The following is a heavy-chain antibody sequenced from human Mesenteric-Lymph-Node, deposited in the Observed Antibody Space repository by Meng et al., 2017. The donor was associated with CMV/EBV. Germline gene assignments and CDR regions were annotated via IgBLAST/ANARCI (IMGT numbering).Heavy chain of an antibody. Sequence: SETLSLTCTVSGGSISSGDYYWSWIRQPPGKGLEWIGYIYYSGSTYYNPSLKSRVTISVDTSNNQFSLKLSSVTAADTAIYHCARQVIVPASIGYFDLWGRGTLVTVSS. V-gene: IGHV4-30-4*08. D-gene: IGHD2-2*01. CDR2: IYYSGST. CDR3: ARQVIVPASIGYFDL. CDR1: GGSISSGDYY. J-gene: IGHJ2*01.